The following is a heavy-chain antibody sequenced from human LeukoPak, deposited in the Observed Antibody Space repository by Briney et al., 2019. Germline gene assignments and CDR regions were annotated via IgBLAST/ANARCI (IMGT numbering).Heavy chain of an antibody. D-gene: IGHD3-10*01. CDR1: EFTFSSYG. J-gene: IGHJ4*02. V-gene: IGHV3-30*18. CDR2: ISYDGSNK. Sequence: GGSLRLSCAASEFTFSSYGMHWVRQAPGKGLEWVAVISYDGSNKYYADSVKGRFTISRDNSKNTLYLQMNSLRAEDTAVYYCAKSEFRLPGNYFDYWGQGTLVTVSS. CDR3: AKSEFRLPGNYFDY.